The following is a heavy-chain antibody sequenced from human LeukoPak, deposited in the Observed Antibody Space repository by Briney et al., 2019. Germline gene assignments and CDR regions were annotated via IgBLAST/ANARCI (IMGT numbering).Heavy chain of an antibody. Sequence: SVKVSCKASGGTFSSYAISWVRQAPGQGLEWMGGIIPIFGTANYAQKFQGRVTITTDESTSTAYMELSSLRSEDTAVYYCARAKGYYDSSGYYYDHYFDYWGQGTLVTVSS. D-gene: IGHD3-22*01. CDR3: ARAKGYYDSSGYYYDHYFDY. CDR2: IIPIFGTA. CDR1: GGTFSSYA. V-gene: IGHV1-69*05. J-gene: IGHJ4*02.